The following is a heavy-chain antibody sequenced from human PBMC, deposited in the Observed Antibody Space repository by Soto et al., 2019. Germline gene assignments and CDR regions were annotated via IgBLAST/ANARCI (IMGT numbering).Heavy chain of an antibody. D-gene: IGHD6-19*01. CDR3: AKEKPLSSGWPYFDY. J-gene: IGHJ4*02. Sequence: PGGSLRLSCAASGFTFSSYAMSCVRQAPGKGLEWISAIRGSGVTTYYADSVKGRFTISRDNSRNTLYLQMNSLRAEDTAVYYCAKEKPLSSGWPYFDYWGQGALVTVSS. V-gene: IGHV3-23*01. CDR2: IRGSGVTT. CDR1: GFTFSSYA.